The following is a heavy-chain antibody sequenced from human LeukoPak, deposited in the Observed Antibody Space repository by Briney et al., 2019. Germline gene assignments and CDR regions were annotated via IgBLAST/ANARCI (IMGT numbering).Heavy chain of an antibody. D-gene: IGHD3-9*01. CDR2: ISFGGGSM. CDR3: AKGHSYDILTGRYSSKGFYFDY. J-gene: IGHJ4*02. CDR1: GFTFNNFA. V-gene: IGHV3-23*01. Sequence: GGSLRLSCAASGFTFNNFAMTWIRQAPGKGLEWVSSISFGGGSMYYKDSVKGRFTISRDNSMSTVYLQLSSLRADDSAMHYCAKGHSYDILTGRYSSKGFYFDYWGQGTLVTVSS.